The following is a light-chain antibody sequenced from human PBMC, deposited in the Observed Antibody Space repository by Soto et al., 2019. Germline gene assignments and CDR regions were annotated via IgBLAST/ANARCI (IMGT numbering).Light chain of an antibody. Sequence: DIQMTQSPSFVSASVGDRVTITCRASQSIDNWLAWYQQKPGKAPKLLIYDASDLETGVPSRFSGGGSGTFFSFTINSLQPEDIATYYCQKHDGVPLFGPGTKVEIK. CDR2: DAS. J-gene: IGKJ3*01. V-gene: IGKV1-33*01. CDR1: QSIDNW. CDR3: QKHDGVPL.